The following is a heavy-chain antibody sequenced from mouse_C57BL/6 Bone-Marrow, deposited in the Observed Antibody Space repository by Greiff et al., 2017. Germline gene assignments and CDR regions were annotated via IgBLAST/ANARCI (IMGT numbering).Heavy chain of an antibody. V-gene: IGHV1-82*01. CDR1: GYAFSSSW. Sequence: VQLQQSGPELVKPGASVKISCKASGYAFSSSWMNWVKQRPGKGLEWIGRIYPGDGDTNYNGKFKGKATLTADKSSSTAYMQLSSLTSEDSAVYFCARFYYDYAMDYWGQGTSVTVSS. CDR3: ARFYYDYAMDY. J-gene: IGHJ4*01. D-gene: IGHD1-1*01. CDR2: IYPGDGDT.